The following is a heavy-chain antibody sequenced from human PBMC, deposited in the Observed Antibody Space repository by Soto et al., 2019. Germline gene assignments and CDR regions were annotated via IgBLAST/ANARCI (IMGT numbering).Heavy chain of an antibody. CDR3: AKLSFGGVIVIRVPHEYYFDY. CDR2: ISGSGGST. D-gene: IGHD3-16*02. CDR1: GFTFSIYA. V-gene: IGHV3-23*01. J-gene: IGHJ4*02. Sequence: SGGSLRLSCAASGFTFSIYAMSWVRQSPGKGLEWVSAISGSGGSTYYADSVKGRFTISRDNSKNTLYLQMNSLRAEDTAVYYCAKLSFGGVIVIRVPHEYYFDYWGQGTLVTVSS.